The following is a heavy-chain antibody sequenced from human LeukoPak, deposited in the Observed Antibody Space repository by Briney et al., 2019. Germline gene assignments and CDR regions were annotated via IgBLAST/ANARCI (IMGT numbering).Heavy chain of an antibody. CDR2: IYPGDSDT. V-gene: IGHV5-51*01. D-gene: IGHD3-10*01. Sequence: GESLKISCKGSGYSFTSYWIGWVRQMPGKGLEWMGIIYPGDSDTRYSPSFQGQVTISADKSISTAYLQWSSLKASDTAMYYCARLQHGSGSYYNVGYYFDYWGQGTLVTVSS. CDR1: GYSFTSYW. J-gene: IGHJ4*02. CDR3: ARLQHGSGSYYNVGYYFDY.